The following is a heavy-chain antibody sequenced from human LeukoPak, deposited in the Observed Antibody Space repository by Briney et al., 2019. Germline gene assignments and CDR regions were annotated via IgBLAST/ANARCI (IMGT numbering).Heavy chain of an antibody. CDR2: ISSSGSTI. Sequence: GGSLRLSCVGSGFTFSSYAMSWVRQAPGKGLEWVSYISSSGSTIYYADSVKGRFTISRDNAKNSLYLQMNSLRAEDTAVYYCAREQLRFLDPYYYMDVWGKGTTVTVSS. V-gene: IGHV3-48*04. D-gene: IGHD3-3*01. J-gene: IGHJ6*03. CDR3: AREQLRFLDPYYYMDV. CDR1: GFTFSSYA.